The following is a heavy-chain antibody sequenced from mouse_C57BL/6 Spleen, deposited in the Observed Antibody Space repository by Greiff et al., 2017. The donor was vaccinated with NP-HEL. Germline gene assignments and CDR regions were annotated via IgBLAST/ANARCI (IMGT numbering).Heavy chain of an antibody. V-gene: IGHV1-61*01. Sequence: QVQLQQPGAELVRPGSSVKLSCKASGYTFTSYWMDWVKQRPGQGLEWIGNIYPSDSETHYNQKFKDKATLTVDKSSSTAYMQLSSLTSEDSAVYYCARFPYYYGSSYAYFDYWGQGTTLTVSS. J-gene: IGHJ2*01. CDR2: IYPSDSET. D-gene: IGHD1-1*01. CDR3: ARFPYYYGSSYAYFDY. CDR1: GYTFTSYW.